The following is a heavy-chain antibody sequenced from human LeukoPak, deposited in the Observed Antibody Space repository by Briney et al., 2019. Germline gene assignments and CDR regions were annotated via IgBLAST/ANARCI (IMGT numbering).Heavy chain of an antibody. CDR3: AKDRISYTTSPGELSH. CDR1: GFIFNTYA. D-gene: IGHD3-10*01. CDR2: IRGSGEST. Sequence: GGSLRLSCAASGFIFNTYAMSWVRQAPGKGLEWVSTIRGSGESTHYTDSVQGRFTISRDNSLYTVYLQMDGLRGDDTAVYYCAKDRISYTTSPGELSHWGQGTLVIVSS. J-gene: IGHJ4*02. V-gene: IGHV3-23*01.